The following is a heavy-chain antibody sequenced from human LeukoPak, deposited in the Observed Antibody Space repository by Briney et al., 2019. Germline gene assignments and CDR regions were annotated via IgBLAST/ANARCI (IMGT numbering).Heavy chain of an antibody. CDR2: ISYDGSNK. Sequence: GGSLRLSCAASGFTFSSYGMHWVRQPPGTGLEWVAVISYDGSNKNYADSVKGRFTISRDNSKNTLYLQMNSLRAEDTAVYYCAKDMITFGGVIAPGAFDYWGQGTLVTVSS. CDR3: AKDMITFGGVIAPGAFDY. CDR1: GFTFSSYG. V-gene: IGHV3-30*18. J-gene: IGHJ4*02. D-gene: IGHD3-16*02.